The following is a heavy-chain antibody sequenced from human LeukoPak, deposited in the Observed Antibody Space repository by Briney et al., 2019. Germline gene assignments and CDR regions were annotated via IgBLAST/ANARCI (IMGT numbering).Heavy chain of an antibody. J-gene: IGHJ6*02. CDR2: ISYDGSNK. CDR3: AKGFLEWLWDSMDV. CDR1: GFTFSSYG. V-gene: IGHV3-30*18. Sequence: GGSLRLSCAASGFTFSSYGMHWVRQAPGKGLEWVAVISYDGSNKYYADSVKGRFTISRDNSKNTLYLQMNSLRAADTAVYYCAKGFLEWLWDSMDVWGQGTTVTVSS. D-gene: IGHD3-3*01.